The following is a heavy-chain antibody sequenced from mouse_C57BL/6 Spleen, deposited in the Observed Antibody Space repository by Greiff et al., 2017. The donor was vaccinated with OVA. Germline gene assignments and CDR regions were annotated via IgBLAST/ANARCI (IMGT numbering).Heavy chain of an antibody. Sequence: VQLQQSGAELVKPGASVKISCKASGYAFSSYWMNWVKQRPGKGLEWIGQIYPGDGDTNYNGKFKGKATLTADKSSSTAYMQLSSLTSEDSAVYFCADSSGPYWYFDVWGTGTTVTVSS. V-gene: IGHV1-80*01. J-gene: IGHJ1*03. CDR2: IYPGDGDT. CDR1: GYAFSSYW. D-gene: IGHD3-2*02. CDR3: ADSSGPYWYFDV.